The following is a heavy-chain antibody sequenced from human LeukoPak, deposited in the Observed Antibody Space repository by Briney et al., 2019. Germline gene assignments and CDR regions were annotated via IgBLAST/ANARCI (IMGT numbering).Heavy chain of an antibody. J-gene: IGHJ4*02. CDR1: GFTFSNYG. CDR2: ISYDGSNK. D-gene: IGHD5-24*01. CDR3: ARSRDDYRSALDY. Sequence: GGSLRLSCAASGFTFSNYGMHWVRQAPGKGLEWVTLISYDGSNKYYADSVKGRFTISRDNSKNTLYLQMNSLRAEDTAVYYCARSRDDYRSALDYWGQGTLVTVSS. V-gene: IGHV3-30*03.